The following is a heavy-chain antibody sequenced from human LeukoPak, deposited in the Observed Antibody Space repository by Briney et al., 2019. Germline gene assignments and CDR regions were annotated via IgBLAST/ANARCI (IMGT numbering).Heavy chain of an antibody. CDR2: ISGSGGST. CDR3: AKDATPGNSVYDHFDY. V-gene: IGHV3-23*01. J-gene: IGHJ4*02. Sequence: GGSLRLSCAASGFTFSSYAMSWVRQAPGKGLEWVSAISGSGGSTYYADSVKGRFTVSRDDPQNTLYLQMNSLRAEDAAIYYCAKDATPGNSVYDHFDYWGQGTLVTVSS. CDR1: GFTFSSYA. D-gene: IGHD5/OR15-5a*01.